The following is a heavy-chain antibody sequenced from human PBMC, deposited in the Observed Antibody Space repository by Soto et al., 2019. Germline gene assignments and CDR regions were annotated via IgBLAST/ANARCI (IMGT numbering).Heavy chain of an antibody. CDR1: GYTFTGYY. V-gene: IGHV1-2*04. CDR2: INPNSGGT. CDR3: ARGLSIAARPDLFDY. D-gene: IGHD6-6*01. J-gene: IGHJ4*02. Sequence: GASVKVSCKASGYTFTGYYMHWVRQAPGQGLEWMGWINPNSGGTNYAQKFQGWVTMTRDTSISTAYMELSRLRSDDTAVYYCARGLSIAARPDLFDYWGQGTLVTVSS.